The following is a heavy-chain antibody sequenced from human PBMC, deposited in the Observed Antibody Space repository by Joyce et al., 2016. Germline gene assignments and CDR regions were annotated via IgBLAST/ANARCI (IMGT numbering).Heavy chain of an antibody. Sequence: EVQLVESGGGLVKPGGSLKLSCAASGFTFSSYSLNWVRQAPGKGLEWVSYISGSSTDIYYADSMKGRFTISRDNAKNSLYLQMDSLRAEDTAVYYCARDGLGFCSSATCSWGFDFWGPGTLVTVSS. CDR2: ISGSSTDI. CDR3: ARDGLGFCSSATCSWGFDF. J-gene: IGHJ4*02. V-gene: IGHV3-21*01. CDR1: GFTFSSYS. D-gene: IGHD2-2*01.